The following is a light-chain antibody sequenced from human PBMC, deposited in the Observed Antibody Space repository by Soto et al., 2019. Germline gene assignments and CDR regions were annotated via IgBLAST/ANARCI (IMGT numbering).Light chain of an antibody. V-gene: IGKV3-15*01. CDR2: DAS. J-gene: IGKJ4*01. Sequence: EILLTQSPATLSVSPGERATLSCRASQSVSSDLAWYQQKPGQAPRLLIYDASTRATGIPANFSGSGSGTEFTLTISSLQSEDLADYYCQHYSKWPLTFGGGTKVHI. CDR1: QSVSSD. CDR3: QHYSKWPLT.